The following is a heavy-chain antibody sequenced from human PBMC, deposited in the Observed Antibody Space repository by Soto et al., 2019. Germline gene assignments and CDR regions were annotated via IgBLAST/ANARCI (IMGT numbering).Heavy chain of an antibody. CDR2: IWYDGSNK. CDR1: GFTFSSYG. J-gene: IGHJ4*02. CDR3: ARDRRIAARPPGYYFDY. D-gene: IGHD6-6*01. V-gene: IGHV3-33*01. Sequence: GGSLRLSCAASGFTFSSYGMHWVRQAPGKGLEWVAVIWYDGSNKYYADSVKGRFTISRDNSKNTLYLQMNSLRAEDTAVYYCARDRRIAARPPGYYFDYWGQGTLVTVSS.